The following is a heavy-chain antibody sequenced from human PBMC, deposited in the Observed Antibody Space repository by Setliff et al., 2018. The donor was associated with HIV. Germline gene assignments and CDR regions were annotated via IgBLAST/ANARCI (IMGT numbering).Heavy chain of an antibody. CDR2: ISGSGIST. Sequence: GSPRLSCVASGFRFRGHAMNWVRQAPGKGLEWVSIISGSGISTYYADSVKGRFTISRDNSKNTLYLQMNSLRAEDTAVYYCARVSPRFDPWGQGTLVTVSS. V-gene: IGHV3-23*01. CDR3: ARVSPRFDP. J-gene: IGHJ5*02. CDR1: GFRFRGHA.